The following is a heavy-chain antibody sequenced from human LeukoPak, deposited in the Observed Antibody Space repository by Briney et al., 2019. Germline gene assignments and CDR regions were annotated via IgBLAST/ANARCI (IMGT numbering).Heavy chain of an antibody. D-gene: IGHD3-10*01. CDR3: AKVSYGSGSNTFDY. V-gene: IGHV3-53*01. J-gene: IGHJ4*02. CDR2: IYSGGST. Sequence: PGGSLRLSCAASGFTVSSNYKSWLRQAPGKGLEGVSVIYSGGSTYDADFVKGRFTTSRDNSKNTLYLQMNSLRAEDTAVYYCAKVSYGSGSNTFDYWGQGTLVTVSS. CDR1: GFTVSSNY.